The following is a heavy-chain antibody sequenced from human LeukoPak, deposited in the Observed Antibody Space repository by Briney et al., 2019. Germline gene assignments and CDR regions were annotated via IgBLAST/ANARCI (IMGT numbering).Heavy chain of an antibody. J-gene: IGHJ3*02. CDR3: TTNDALDI. CDR1: GFTFSNAW. CDR2: IKNKIASGTT. Sequence: ESGGSLRLSCAASGFTFSNAWMNWVRQAPGKGLEWVGRIKNKIASGTTDYAAPVKGRFTISRDDSKNTLFLQMNSLKTEDTAMYYCTTNDALDIWGQGTMVTVSS. V-gene: IGHV3-15*01.